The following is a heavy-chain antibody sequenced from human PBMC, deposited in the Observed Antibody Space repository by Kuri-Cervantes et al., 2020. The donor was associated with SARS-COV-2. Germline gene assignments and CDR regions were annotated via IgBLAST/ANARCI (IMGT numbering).Heavy chain of an antibody. D-gene: IGHD1-20*01. V-gene: IGHV3-15*01. CDR3: TTDSITGPIMDV. CDR1: GFTFSNAW. Sequence: GESLKISCAASGFTFSNAWMSWVRQAPGKGLEWVGRIKSKTDGGTTDYAAPVKGRFTISRDDSKNTLYLQMNSPKTEDTAVYYCTTDSITGPIMDVWGKGTTVTVSS. CDR2: IKSKTDGGTT. J-gene: IGHJ6*03.